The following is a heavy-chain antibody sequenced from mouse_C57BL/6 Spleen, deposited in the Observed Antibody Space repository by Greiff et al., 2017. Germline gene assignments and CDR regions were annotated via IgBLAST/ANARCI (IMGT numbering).Heavy chain of an antibody. D-gene: IGHD1-1*01. CDR1: GFSLSTSGMG. J-gene: IGHJ3*01. CDR2: IYWDDDK. V-gene: IGHV8-12*01. CDR3: ARPYYYGSSYEDWFAY. Sequence: QVTLKECGPGILQSSPTLSLTCSFSGFSLSTSGMGVSWIRQPSGKGLEWLAHIYWDDDKRYNPSLKSRLTISKDTSRNQVFLKITSVDTADTATYYCARPYYYGSSYEDWFAYWGQGTLVTVSA.